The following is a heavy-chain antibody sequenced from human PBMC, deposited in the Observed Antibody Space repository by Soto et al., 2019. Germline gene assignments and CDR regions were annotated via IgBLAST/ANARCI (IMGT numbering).Heavy chain of an antibody. D-gene: IGHD1-26*01. CDR2: INPSDDTT. CDR3: AREYGGSRVFDY. V-gene: IGHV1-46*01. J-gene: IGHJ4*02. Sequence: QWVRQAPGQGLEWMGIINPSDDTTNYAQKFQGRVTVTRDTSTSTVYMELRSLRSEDTAVYFCAREYGGSRVFDYWGQGTLVTVSS.